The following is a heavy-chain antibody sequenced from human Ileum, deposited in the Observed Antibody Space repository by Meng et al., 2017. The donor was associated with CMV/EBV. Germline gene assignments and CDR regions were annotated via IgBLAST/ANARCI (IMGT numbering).Heavy chain of an antibody. CDR1: GSAFRRYW. CDR3: AKDVGHSGSYRYLDY. CDR2: INSDGSST. D-gene: IGHD1-26*01. J-gene: IGHJ4*02. V-gene: IGHV3-74*01. Sequence: GESLKISCAASGSAFRRYWMHWVRQAPGKGLVWVSRINSDGSSTNYADSVKGRFTISRDNAKNSLYLQMNSLRPEDTALYYCAKDVGHSGSYRYLDYWGQGTLVTVSS.